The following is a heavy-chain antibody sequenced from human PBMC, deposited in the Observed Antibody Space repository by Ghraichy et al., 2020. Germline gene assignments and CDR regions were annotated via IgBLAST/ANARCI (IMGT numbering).Heavy chain of an antibody. CDR1: GGSFSGYY. D-gene: IGHD5-18*01. CDR3: ARVQQLWFGGRYNWFDP. CDR2: INHSGST. Sequence: SETLSLTCAVYGGSFSGYYWSWIRQPPGKGLEWIGEINHSGSTNYNPSLKSRVTISVDTSKNQFSLKLSSVTAADTAVYYCARVQQLWFGGRYNWFDPWGQGTLVTVSS. J-gene: IGHJ5*02. V-gene: IGHV4-34*01.